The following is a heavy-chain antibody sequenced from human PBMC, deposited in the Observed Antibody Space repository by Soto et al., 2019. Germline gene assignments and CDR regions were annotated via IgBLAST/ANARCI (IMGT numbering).Heavy chain of an antibody. CDR3: ARIPRDGWYFDL. Sequence: QVQLVESGGGLVKPGGSLRLSCAASGFTFSDYYMSWIRQAPGKGLEWVSYISSSSTYTNYADSVKGRFTISRDNAKNSLYLQMNSLRAEDTAVYYCARIPRDGWYFDLWGRGTLVTVSS. V-gene: IGHV3-11*05. CDR2: ISSSSTYT. CDR1: GFTFSDYY. J-gene: IGHJ2*01.